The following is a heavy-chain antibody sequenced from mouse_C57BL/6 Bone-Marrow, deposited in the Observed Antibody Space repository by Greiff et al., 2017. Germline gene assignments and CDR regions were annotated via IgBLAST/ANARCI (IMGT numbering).Heavy chain of an antibody. CDR1: GFTIKNTY. CDR3: AKAYDFDFDY. V-gene: IGHV14-3*01. CDR2: IDPANANT. J-gene: IGHJ2*01. Sequence: VQLKQSVAELVRPGASVKLSCTASGFTIKNTYIHWVKQRPEQGLEWIGRIDPANANTKYAPKFQGKATITADTSSNTAYLQLSRLTSEDTAIYYCAKAYDFDFDYWGQGTTLTVSS. D-gene: IGHD2-4*01.